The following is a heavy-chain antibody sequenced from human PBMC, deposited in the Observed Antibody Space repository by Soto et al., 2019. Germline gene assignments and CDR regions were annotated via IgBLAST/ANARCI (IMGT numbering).Heavy chain of an antibody. CDR2: VNPILSMS. CDR3: ATSYGSGYRAFDY. D-gene: IGHD3-10*01. J-gene: IGHJ4*02. V-gene: IGHV1-69*04. CDR1: GDTFSFYS. Sequence: QVQLVQSGAEVKRPGSSVKVSCKASGDTFSFYSINWVRQAPGLGLEWMGRVNPILSMSNYAQRFQGRVTXTXDXXTSTAYRELRGLRSEDTAMYYCATSYGSGYRAFDYWGQGALVTVSS.